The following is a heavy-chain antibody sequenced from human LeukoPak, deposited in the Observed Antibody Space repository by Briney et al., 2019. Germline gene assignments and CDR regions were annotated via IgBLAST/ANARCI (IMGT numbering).Heavy chain of an antibody. Sequence: GGSLRLSCAASRFTFSSYSMNWVRQAPGKGLEWVSSISSSGSYIYYADSVKGRFTISRDNAKNSLYLQMNSLRAEDTAVYYCARELVTLNWFDPWGQGTLVTVSS. CDR2: ISSSGSYI. J-gene: IGHJ5*02. CDR3: ARELVTLNWFDP. CDR1: RFTFSSYS. V-gene: IGHV3-21*01. D-gene: IGHD4-23*01.